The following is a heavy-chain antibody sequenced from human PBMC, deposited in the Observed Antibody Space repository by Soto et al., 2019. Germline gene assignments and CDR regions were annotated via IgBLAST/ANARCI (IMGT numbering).Heavy chain of an antibody. J-gene: IGHJ3*02. Sequence: QVQLVQSGAEVKKPGSSAKVSCKASGGTFSSYTISWVRQAPGQGLEWMGRIIPILGIANYAQKFQGRVTITADKSTSTAYMELSSLRSEDTAVYYCAREYCSGGSCYPDAFDIWGQGTMVTVSS. CDR2: IIPILGIA. CDR3: AREYCSGGSCYPDAFDI. CDR1: GGTFSSYT. D-gene: IGHD2-15*01. V-gene: IGHV1-69*08.